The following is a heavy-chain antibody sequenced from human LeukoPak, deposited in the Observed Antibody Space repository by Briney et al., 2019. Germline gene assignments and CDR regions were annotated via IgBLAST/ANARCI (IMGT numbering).Heavy chain of an antibody. CDR1: GGSISSSSYY. J-gene: IGHJ4*02. Sequence: SETLSLTCTVSGGSISSSSYYWGWIRQSPGKGLEWIGSIYYSGSTYYNPSLKSRVTISVDTSKNQFSLKLSSVTAADTAVYFCASGSHYGYNSGWLYYWGQGTLVTVSS. V-gene: IGHV4-39*01. CDR2: IYYSGST. CDR3: ASGSHYGYNSGWLYY. D-gene: IGHD6-19*01.